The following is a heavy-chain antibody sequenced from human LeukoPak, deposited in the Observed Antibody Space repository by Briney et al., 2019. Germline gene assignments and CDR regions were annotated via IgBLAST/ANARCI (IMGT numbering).Heavy chain of an antibody. J-gene: IGHJ3*02. CDR2: IYHSGTT. CDR3: AREYYYDSSGYLYAFDI. V-gene: IGHV4-38-2*02. D-gene: IGHD3-22*01. CDR1: GYSISSGYY. Sequence: SETLSLTCAVSGYSISSGYYWGWIRQPPGKGLEWIGSIYHSGTTYYNPSLKSRVTISVDTSKNQFSLKLSSVTAADTAAYYCAREYYYDSSGYLYAFDIWGQGTMVTVSS.